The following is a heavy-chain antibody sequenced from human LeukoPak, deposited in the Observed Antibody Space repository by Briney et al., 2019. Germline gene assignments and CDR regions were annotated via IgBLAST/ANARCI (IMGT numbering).Heavy chain of an antibody. V-gene: IGHV1-18*01. J-gene: IGHJ6*02. D-gene: IGHD3-3*01. CDR1: GYTFTSYG. Sequence: ASVKVSCKASGYTFTSYGISWVRQTPGQGLELMGWISADNGNTNYAQKLQGRVTMTTDTSTSTAYMELRSLRFDVTAVYYCARVDPLGVRFLEWFADYYYGMDVWGQGTTVTVSS. CDR3: ARVDPLGVRFLEWFADYYYGMDV. CDR2: ISADNGNT.